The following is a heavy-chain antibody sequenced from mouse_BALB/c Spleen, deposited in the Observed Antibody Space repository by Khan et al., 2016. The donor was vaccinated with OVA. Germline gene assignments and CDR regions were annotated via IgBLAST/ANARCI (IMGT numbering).Heavy chain of an antibody. V-gene: IGHV1-9*01. CDR3: ARVNSGNRNYFDY. J-gene: IGHJ2*01. CDR2: ILPGSGST. D-gene: IGHD1-1*01. Sequence: VQLQESGADLMKPGASVKISCKVAGYTFSSYWIEWIKQRPGHGLEWIGEILPGSGSTNCNEKFKGKATFTADTSSNTAYMQISSLTSEDSAVYYCARVNSGNRNYFDYWGQGTTLTVSS. CDR1: GYTFSSYW.